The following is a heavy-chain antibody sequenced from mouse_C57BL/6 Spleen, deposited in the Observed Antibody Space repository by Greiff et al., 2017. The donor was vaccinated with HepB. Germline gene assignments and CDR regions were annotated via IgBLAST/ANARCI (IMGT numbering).Heavy chain of an antibody. CDR2: IDPKSGGT. Sequence: VQLQQPGAELVKPGASVKLSCKASGYTFTSYWMHWVKQRPGRGLEWIGRIDPKSGGTKYNEKFKSKATLTVDKPSSTAYMQLSSLTSEDSAVYYCARSRDTSFAYWGQGTLVTVSA. J-gene: IGHJ3*01. V-gene: IGHV1-72*01. CDR3: ARSRDTSFAY. CDR1: GYTFTSYW.